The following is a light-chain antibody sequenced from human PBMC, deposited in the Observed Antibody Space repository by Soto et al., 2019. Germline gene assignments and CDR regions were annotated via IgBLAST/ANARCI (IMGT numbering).Light chain of an antibody. J-gene: IGKJ1*01. CDR3: QQYESSVT. V-gene: IGKV3-20*01. CDR1: QSVSSSF. Sequence: EIVLTQSPGSLSLSPGEGATLSCRASQSVSSSFFAWYPQKPGQAPSLLIYGASRRATGVPDRFSGSGSGTDFTLSISRLEPEGFAVYACQQYESSVTFGQGTKVDIK. CDR2: GAS.